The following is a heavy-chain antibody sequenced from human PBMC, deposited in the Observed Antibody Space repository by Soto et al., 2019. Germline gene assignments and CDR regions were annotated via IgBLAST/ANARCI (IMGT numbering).Heavy chain of an antibody. J-gene: IGHJ5*02. CDR1: GYTFSNCG. CDR2: ISLYSDGT. CDR3: ARVVPGAEAWFGP. V-gene: IGHV1-18*01. D-gene: IGHD2-2*01. Sequence: ASVKVSCKTSGYTFSNCGITWVRQAPGQPLEWLGWISLYSDGTNYAQKFQGRVSMTTDTSTTTAYMELRSLRSDDTAVYYCARVVPGAEAWFGPWGQGTLVTVSS.